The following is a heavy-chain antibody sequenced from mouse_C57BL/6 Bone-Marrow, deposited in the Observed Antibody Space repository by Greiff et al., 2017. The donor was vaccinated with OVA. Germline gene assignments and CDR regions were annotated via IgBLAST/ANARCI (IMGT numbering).Heavy chain of an antibody. Sequence: EVQLQQSGTVLARPGASVKMSCKTSGYTFTSYWMHWVKQRPGQGLEWIGAIYPGNSDTSYNQKFKGKGKLTAVTSASTAYMELSSLTNEDSAVYYCTKEAMVRDWYFDVWGTGTTVTVSS. CDR1: GYTFTSYW. V-gene: IGHV1-5*01. CDR2: IYPGNSDT. D-gene: IGHD2-3*01. J-gene: IGHJ1*03. CDR3: TKEAMVRDWYFDV.